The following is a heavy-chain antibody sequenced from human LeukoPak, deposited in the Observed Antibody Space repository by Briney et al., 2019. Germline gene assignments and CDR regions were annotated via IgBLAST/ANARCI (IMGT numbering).Heavy chain of an antibody. V-gene: IGHV3-23*01. D-gene: IGHD3-10*01. CDR3: ASQTLHRMVRIGVDS. CDR1: GFFFSNIA. CDR2: ISENGDRT. J-gene: IGHJ4*02. Sequence: GGSLSLSCAASGFFFSNIAISWVRHPPGTGMGWVSSISENGDRTYYADSVKSRFTISRDNSKNMLYLQMNSLRDEDTAVYYCASQTLHRMVRIGVDSWGQGTLVTVSS.